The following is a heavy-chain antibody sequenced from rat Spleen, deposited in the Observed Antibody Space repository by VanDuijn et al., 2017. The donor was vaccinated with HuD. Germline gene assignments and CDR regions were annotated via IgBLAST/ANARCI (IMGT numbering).Heavy chain of an antibody. Sequence: EVQLVESGGGLVQPGRSLKLSCAASGFTFSDYNMAWVRQAPKKGLEWVATISYDGSSTYYRDSVKGRFTISRDNAKSTLYLQMDSLRSEDTATYYCTTTDYYYSGDYYWYFDFWGPGTMVTVSS. CDR2: ISYDGSST. CDR3: TTTDYYYSGDYYWYFDF. J-gene: IGHJ1*01. CDR1: GFTFSDYN. V-gene: IGHV5S10*01. D-gene: IGHD1-1*01.